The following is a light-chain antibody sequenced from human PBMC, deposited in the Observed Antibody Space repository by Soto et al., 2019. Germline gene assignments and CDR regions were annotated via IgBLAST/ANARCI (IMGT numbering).Light chain of an antibody. J-gene: IGKJ1*01. CDR2: GAS. CDR3: QHYVTSLTT. V-gene: IGKV3-20*01. CDR1: QSLTSSY. Sequence: EIVLTQSPGTLSLSPGETATLSCRASQSLTSSYLAWYQQRPGQAPRLLIFGASIRVRGIPDRFIGSGSGTDFTLTISRLEPEDFAVYYCQHYVTSLTTFGQGTKVDIK.